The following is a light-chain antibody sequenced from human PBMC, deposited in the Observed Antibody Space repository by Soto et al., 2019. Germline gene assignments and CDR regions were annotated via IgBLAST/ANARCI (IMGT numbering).Light chain of an antibody. Sequence: VVMTQTPLSSPVTLGQPASISCKSSQSLLHSDGNTYLNWLHQRPGQPPRLLIYKVSNRFSGVPDRFTGSGAGIAFTLKISRVEAEDVGIYYCMQAIHYQPYTFGQGTKLEIK. V-gene: IGKV2-24*01. CDR1: QSLLHSDGNTY. CDR3: MQAIHYQPYT. J-gene: IGKJ2*01. CDR2: KVS.